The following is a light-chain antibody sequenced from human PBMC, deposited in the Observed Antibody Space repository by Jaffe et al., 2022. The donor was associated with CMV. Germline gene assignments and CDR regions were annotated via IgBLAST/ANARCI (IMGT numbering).Light chain of an antibody. Sequence: QSALTQPPSASGSPGQSVTISCTGTSSDIGGYNYVSWYQQHPGKAPKLMLYEVTKRPSGVPDRFSGSKSGNTASLTVSGLQGEDEADYYCSSYAGRSSWVFGGGTKLTVL. CDR2: EVT. V-gene: IGLV2-8*01. CDR1: SSDIGGYNY. CDR3: SSYAGRSSWV. J-gene: IGLJ3*02.